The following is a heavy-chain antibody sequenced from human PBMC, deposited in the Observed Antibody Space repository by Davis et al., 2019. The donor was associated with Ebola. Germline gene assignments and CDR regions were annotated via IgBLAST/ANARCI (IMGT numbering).Heavy chain of an antibody. V-gene: IGHV1-3*01. D-gene: IGHD6-6*01. Sequence: AASVTVSCKASGYTFTSYAMHWVRQAPGQRLEWMGWINPANGNTKYSQKFQGRVTITRDTSASTAYMELSSLRSEDTAVYYCARGSSKAYYYYGMDVWGQGTTVTVSS. CDR2: INPANGNT. CDR3: ARGSSKAYYYYGMDV. CDR1: GYTFTSYA. J-gene: IGHJ6*02.